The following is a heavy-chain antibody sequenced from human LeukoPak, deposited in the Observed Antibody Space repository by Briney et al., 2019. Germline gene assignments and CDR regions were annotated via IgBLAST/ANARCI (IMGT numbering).Heavy chain of an antibody. D-gene: IGHD5-18*01. V-gene: IGHV4-31*03. CDR1: GGSISSGVYY. Sequence: PSETLSLTCTVSGGSISSGVYYWSWIRQHPGKGLAWIGYIYYSGSTYYNPSLKSRVTISVDTSKNQFSLKLSSVTAADTAVYYCAAQRYSYGFEVDYWGQGTLVTVSS. CDR2: IYYSGST. J-gene: IGHJ4*02. CDR3: AAQRYSYGFEVDY.